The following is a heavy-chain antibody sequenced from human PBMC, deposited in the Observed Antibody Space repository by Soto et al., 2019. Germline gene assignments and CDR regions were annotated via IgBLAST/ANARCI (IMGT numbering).Heavy chain of an antibody. CDR1: GYSFTTYW. Sequence: VESLKISCKGSGYSFTTYWIAWVRQMPVKVLEWMGIIYPDDSDTRYSPSFQGQVTFSADKSITTVYLQWSSLKASDSAMYYCARHGFCSGGRCYSSYYYGMDVWGQGTTVTVSS. V-gene: IGHV5-51*01. J-gene: IGHJ6*02. D-gene: IGHD2-15*01. CDR3: ARHGFCSGGRCYSSYYYGMDV. CDR2: IYPDDSDT.